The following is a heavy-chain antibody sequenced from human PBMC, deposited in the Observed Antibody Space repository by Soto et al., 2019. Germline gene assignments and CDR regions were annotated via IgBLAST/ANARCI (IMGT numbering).Heavy chain of an antibody. Sequence: PSETLSLTCTVSGGSISSSNYYWGWIRQPPGKGLEWIGSIYYSGSTNYNPSLKSRVTISVDTSKNQFSLKLTSVTAADTAVYYCARDKITGLFDYLGQGNLVTVSS. CDR3: ARDKITGLFDY. D-gene: IGHD2-8*02. V-gene: IGHV4-39*07. J-gene: IGHJ4*02. CDR2: IYYSGST. CDR1: GGSISSSNYY.